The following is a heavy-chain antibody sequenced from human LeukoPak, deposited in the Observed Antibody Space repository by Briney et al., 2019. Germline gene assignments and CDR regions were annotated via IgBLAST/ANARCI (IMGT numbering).Heavy chain of an antibody. CDR1: GGSISSSSYY. D-gene: IGHD6-19*01. J-gene: IGHJ4*02. CDR2: IYYSGST. CDR3: ASFGRTSIAVASYYFDC. Sequence: SETLSLTCTVSGGSISSSSYYWGWIRQPPGKGLEWIGSIYYSGSTYYNPSLKSRVTISVDTSKNQFSLKLSSVTAADTAVYYCASFGRTSIAVASYYFDCWGQGTLVTVSS. V-gene: IGHV4-39*07.